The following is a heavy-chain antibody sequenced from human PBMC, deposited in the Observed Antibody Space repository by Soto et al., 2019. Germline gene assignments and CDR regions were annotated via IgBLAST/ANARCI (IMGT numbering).Heavy chain of an antibody. CDR3: ARDCSVNQRWLRGYYGMDV. J-gene: IGHJ6*02. CDR2: IYYSGST. D-gene: IGHD5-12*01. Sequence: KPSETLSLTCTVSGGSISSYYWSWIRQPPGKGVEWIGYIYYSGSTNYNPSLKSRVTISVDTSKNQFSLKLSSVTAADTAVYYCARDCSVNQRWLRGYYGMDVWGQGTTVTVSS. V-gene: IGHV4-59*01. CDR1: GGSISSYY.